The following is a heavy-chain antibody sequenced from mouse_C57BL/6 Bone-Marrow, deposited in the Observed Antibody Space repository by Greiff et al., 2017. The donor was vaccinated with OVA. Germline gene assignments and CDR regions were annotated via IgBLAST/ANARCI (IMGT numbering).Heavy chain of an antibody. Sequence: VQLKQSGPELVKPGASVKISCKASGYTFTDYYMNWVKQSHGKSLEWIGDINPNNGGTSYNQKFKGKATLTVDKSSSTAYMELRSLTSEDSAVYYCARLDYYGSSYYAMDYWGQGTSVTVSS. CDR3: ARLDYYGSSYYAMDY. J-gene: IGHJ4*01. CDR1: GYTFTDYY. D-gene: IGHD1-1*01. V-gene: IGHV1-26*01. CDR2: INPNNGGT.